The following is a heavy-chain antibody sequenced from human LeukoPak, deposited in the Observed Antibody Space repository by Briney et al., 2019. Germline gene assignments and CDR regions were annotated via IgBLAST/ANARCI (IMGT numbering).Heavy chain of an antibody. CDR1: GYTFTGYY. V-gene: IGHV1-2*02. CDR3: ARPVGSPKDGWFDP. J-gene: IGHJ5*02. D-gene: IGHD1-26*01. Sequence: GASVKVSCKASGYTFTGYYMHWVQQAPGQGLEWMGWINPNSGGTNYAQKFQGRVTMTRDTSISTAYMELSRLRSDDTAVYYCARPVGSPKDGWFDPWGQGTLVTVSS. CDR2: INPNSGGT.